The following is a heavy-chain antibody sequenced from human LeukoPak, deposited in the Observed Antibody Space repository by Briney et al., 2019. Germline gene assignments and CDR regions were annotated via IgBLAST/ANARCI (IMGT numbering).Heavy chain of an antibody. J-gene: IGHJ4*02. CDR1: GFTFSIYA. D-gene: IGHD6-19*01. Sequence: TGGSLRLSCAASGFTFSIYAMSWVRQAPGKGLEWVSAISGSGDSTYYADSVKGRFTISRDNSKNTLYLQMNSLRAEDTAVYYCAKLSQWLPHYWGQGTLVTVSS. V-gene: IGHV3-23*01. CDR3: AKLSQWLPHY. CDR2: ISGSGDST.